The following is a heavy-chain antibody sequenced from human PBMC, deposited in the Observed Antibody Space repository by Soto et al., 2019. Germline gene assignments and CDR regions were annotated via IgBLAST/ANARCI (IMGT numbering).Heavy chain of an antibody. CDR3: ARCEITMIVACYY. J-gene: IGHJ4*02. V-gene: IGHV1-8*01. D-gene: IGHD3-22*01. CDR1: GYTFTSYD. CDR2: MNPNSGNT. Sequence: QVQLVQSGAEVKKPGASVKVSCKASGYTFTSYDINWVRQATGQGLEWMGWMNPNSGNTGYAQKFQGRVTMTRNTSIRTAYMELSSLRSADTAVYYCARCEITMIVACYYWGKGTLVTVSA.